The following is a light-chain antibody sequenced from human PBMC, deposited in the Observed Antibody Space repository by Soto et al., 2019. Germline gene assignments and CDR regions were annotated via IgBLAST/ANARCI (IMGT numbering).Light chain of an antibody. CDR1: LGIRND. CDR2: GAS. CDR3: LQDYNYPLT. J-gene: IGKJ4*01. V-gene: IGKV1-6*02. Sequence: IQLTQSPSALSASVGDRVTITCRASLGIRNDLGWYQQKPGEAPRLLVYGASTLQSGVPSRFSGSGSGTEFTLTISSLQLEDFGTYYCLQDYNYPLTFGGGTRLEI.